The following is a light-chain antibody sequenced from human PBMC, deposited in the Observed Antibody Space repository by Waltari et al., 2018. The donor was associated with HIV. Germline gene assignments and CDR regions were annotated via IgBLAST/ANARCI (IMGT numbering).Light chain of an antibody. V-gene: IGLV1-44*01. CDR2: TNN. CDR3: ATWDDSLNGWV. Sequence: QSVLTQPPSASGTPGQRVTISCSGSSSNIATNTVNWYQQLPGTAPKLLIYTNNRRPSGGPARFSGSKSGTSASLAISGLQSDDDADYYCATWDDSLNGWVFGGGTRLTVL. CDR1: SSNIATNT. J-gene: IGLJ3*02.